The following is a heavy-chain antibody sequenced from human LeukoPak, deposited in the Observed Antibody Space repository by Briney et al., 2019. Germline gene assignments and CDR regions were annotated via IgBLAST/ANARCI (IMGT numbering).Heavy chain of an antibody. J-gene: IGHJ6*02. D-gene: IGHD2/OR15-2a*01. CDR3: ARPEESYYYYGMDV. V-gene: IGHV1-46*01. Sequence: ASVKVSCKASGGTFSSYAINWVRQAPGQGLEWMGIINPSGGSTSYAQKFQGRVTMTRDTSTSTVYMELSSLRSEDTAVYYCARPEESYYYYGMDVWGQGTTVTVSS. CDR2: INPSGGST. CDR1: GGTFSSYA.